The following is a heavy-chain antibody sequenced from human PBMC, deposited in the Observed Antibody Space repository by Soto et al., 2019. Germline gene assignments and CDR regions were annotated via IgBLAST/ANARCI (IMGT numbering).Heavy chain of an antibody. J-gene: IGHJ6*02. Sequence: GGSLRLSCAASGFTFSSYDMHWVRQATGKGLEWVSAIGTAGDTYYPGSVKGRFTISRENAKNSLYLQMNSLRAEDTAVYYCARASVDESTEYDSSGYVYYYGMDVWGQGTTVTVSS. CDR3: ARASVDESTEYDSSGYVYYYGMDV. D-gene: IGHD3-22*01. CDR1: GFTFSSYD. V-gene: IGHV3-13*01. CDR2: IGTAGDT.